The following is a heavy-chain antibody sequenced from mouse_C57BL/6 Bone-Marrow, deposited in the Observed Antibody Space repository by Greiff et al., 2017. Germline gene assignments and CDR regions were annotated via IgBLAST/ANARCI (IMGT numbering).Heavy chain of an antibody. CDR2: IYPGDGDT. CDR1: GYAFSSSW. Sequence: QVQLQQSGPELVKPGASVKISCTASGYAFSSSWMNWVKQRPGKGLEWIGRIYPGDGDTNYNGKFKGKATLTADKSSSTAYMQLSSLTSEDSAVXFCARGGWLLTWFAYWGQGTLVTVSA. V-gene: IGHV1-82*01. CDR3: ARGGWLLTWFAY. D-gene: IGHD2-3*01. J-gene: IGHJ3*01.